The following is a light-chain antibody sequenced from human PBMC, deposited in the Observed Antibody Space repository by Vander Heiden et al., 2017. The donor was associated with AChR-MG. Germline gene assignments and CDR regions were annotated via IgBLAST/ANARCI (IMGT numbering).Light chain of an antibody. CDR2: GAS. CDR1: RSVSSSY. Sequence: ELVLTQSPGSLSLSPGEGATLACRASRSVSSSYLAWYQQKAGQAPRLLIHGASGRATGIPDRFRGSGSGTDFTLTISRLEPEDFGVYYCQQYGSSPSTFGQGTKLEIK. J-gene: IGKJ2*02. CDR3: QQYGSSPST. V-gene: IGKV3-20*01.